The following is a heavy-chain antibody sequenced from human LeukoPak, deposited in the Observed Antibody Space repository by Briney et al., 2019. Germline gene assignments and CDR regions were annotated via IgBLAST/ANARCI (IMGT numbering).Heavy chain of an antibody. J-gene: IGHJ4*02. D-gene: IGHD1-26*01. CDR3: ARDYYSGSYYGDY. CDR1: GYTFTNYG. Sequence: ASVKVSCKASGYTFTNYGITWVQQAPGQGLEWMGWISAYNANTNYAQKLQGRVTMTTDTSTSTAYMELSSLRSGDTAVYFYARDYYSGSYYGDYWGQGTLVTVSS. V-gene: IGHV1-18*01. CDR2: ISAYNANT.